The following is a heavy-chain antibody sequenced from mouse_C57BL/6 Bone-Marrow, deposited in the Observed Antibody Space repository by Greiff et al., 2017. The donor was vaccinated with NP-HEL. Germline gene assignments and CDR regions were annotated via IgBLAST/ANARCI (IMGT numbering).Heavy chain of an antibody. CDR3: ARPYSNYWYFDV. Sequence: EVHLVESGGDLVKPGGSLKLSCAASGFTFSSYGMSWVRQTPDKRLEWVATISSGGSYTYYPDSVKGRFTISRDNAKNTLYLQMSSLKSEDTAMEDCARPYSNYWYFDVWGTGTTVTVSS. CDR2: ISSGGSYT. D-gene: IGHD2-5*01. J-gene: IGHJ1*03. CDR1: GFTFSSYG. V-gene: IGHV5-6*01.